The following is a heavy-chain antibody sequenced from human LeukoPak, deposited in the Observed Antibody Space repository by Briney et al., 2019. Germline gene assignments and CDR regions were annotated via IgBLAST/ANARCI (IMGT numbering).Heavy chain of an antibody. CDR3: ARPDTQYYYDVSGYYW. D-gene: IGHD3-22*01. J-gene: IGHJ4*02. Sequence: GASVKVSCKASGGTFSSYAISWVRQAPGQGLEWMGGIIPIFGTTNYAQKFQGRVTITADESTSTAYMELSSLRSEDTAVYYCARPDTQYYYDVSGYYWWGQGTLVTVSS. CDR2: IIPIFGTT. CDR1: GGTFSSYA. V-gene: IGHV1-69*13.